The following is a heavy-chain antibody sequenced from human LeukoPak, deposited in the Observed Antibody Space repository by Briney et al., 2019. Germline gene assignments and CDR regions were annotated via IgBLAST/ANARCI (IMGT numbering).Heavy chain of an antibody. CDR2: IYYSGST. D-gene: IGHD3-22*01. CDR1: GGSISSYY. Sequence: PSETLSLTCTVSGGSISSYYWSWIRQPPGKGLEWIGYIYYSGSTNYNPSLKSRVTISVDTSKNQFSLKLSSVTAADTAVYYCARGGYYDSSGYYPYNAFDIWGQGPMVTVSS. V-gene: IGHV4-59*01. CDR3: ARGGYYDSSGYYPYNAFDI. J-gene: IGHJ3*02.